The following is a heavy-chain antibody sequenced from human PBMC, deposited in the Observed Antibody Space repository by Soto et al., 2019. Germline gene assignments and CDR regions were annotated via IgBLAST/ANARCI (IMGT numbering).Heavy chain of an antibody. D-gene: IGHD6-6*01. CDR2: INGDGGTT. CDR1: GFTFSSYW. Sequence: EVQLVESGGGLVQPGGSLRLSCAASGFTFSSYWMHWVRQAPGKGLVWVSRINGDGGTTNYADSVKGRFTISRDNAKNTLFLQMNSLRVEDAAVYYCARVGGSSWHWGQGNLVTLSS. CDR3: ARVGGSSWH. J-gene: IGHJ4*02. V-gene: IGHV3-74*01.